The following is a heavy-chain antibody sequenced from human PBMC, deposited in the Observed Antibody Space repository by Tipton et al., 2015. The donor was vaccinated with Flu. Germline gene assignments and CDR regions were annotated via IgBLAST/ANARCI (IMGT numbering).Heavy chain of an antibody. J-gene: IGHJ4*02. D-gene: IGHD1-1*01. CDR2: VYYNGNT. Sequence: TLSLTCTVSGGSINHYYWSWIRRPPGKGLEWIGYVYYNGNTNYNPSLKSRVTISVDASANQVYLNLNSLTASDTAVYYCARHIYAQLGPPYFDFWGQGILLTVSS. CDR1: GGSINHYY. CDR3: ARHIYAQLGPPYFDF. V-gene: IGHV4-59*08.